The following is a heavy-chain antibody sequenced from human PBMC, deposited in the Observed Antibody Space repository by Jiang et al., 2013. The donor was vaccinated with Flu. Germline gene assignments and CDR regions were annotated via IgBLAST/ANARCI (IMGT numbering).Heavy chain of an antibody. J-gene: IGHJ4*02. CDR2: INPNSGGT. Sequence: SGAEVKKPGASVKVSCKASAYTFTGYYMHWVRQAPGQGLEWMGWINPNSGGTNYAQKFQGRVTMTRDTSISTAYMELSRLRSDDTAVYYCARVYRPYSSDWGYFDYWGQGTLVTVSS. D-gene: IGHD6-19*01. V-gene: IGHV1-2*02. CDR3: ARVYRPYSSDWGYFDY. CDR1: AYTFTGYY.